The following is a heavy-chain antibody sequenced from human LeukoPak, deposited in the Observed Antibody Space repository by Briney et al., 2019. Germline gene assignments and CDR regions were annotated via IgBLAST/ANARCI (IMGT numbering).Heavy chain of an antibody. CDR2: FDPEEAKM. D-gene: IGHD3-3*01. V-gene: IGHV1-24*01. Sequence: ASVTVSCKVSGDSLSELSIQWVRQAPGKGLECMGGFDPEEAKMVYAQNFQGRVTMTEDTSTQTAYMELSGLTSGDTAAYYCTTRSGDFWSGFVNWGQGTLVTVSS. CDR1: GDSLSELS. J-gene: IGHJ4*02. CDR3: TTRSGDFWSGFVN.